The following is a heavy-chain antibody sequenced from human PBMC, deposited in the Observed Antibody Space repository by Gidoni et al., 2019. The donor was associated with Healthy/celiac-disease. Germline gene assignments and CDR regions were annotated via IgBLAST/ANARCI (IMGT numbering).Heavy chain of an antibody. CDR1: GFTFDDYA. CDR3: AKGTLLSSSWYGYFDY. CDR2: ISWNSGSI. V-gene: IGHV3-9*01. J-gene: IGHJ4*02. Sequence: EVQLVESGGGLVQPGRSLRLSCAASGFTFDDYAMHWVRQAPGKGLEWVSGISWNSGSIGYADSVKGRFTISRDNAKNSLYLQMNSLRAEDTALYYCAKGTLLSSSWYGYFDYWGQGTLVTVSS. D-gene: IGHD6-13*01.